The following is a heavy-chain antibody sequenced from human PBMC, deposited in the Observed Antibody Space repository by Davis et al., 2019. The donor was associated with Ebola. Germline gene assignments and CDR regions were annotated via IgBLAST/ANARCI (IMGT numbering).Heavy chain of an antibody. CDR3: ARAITMIVAGWFDP. CDR1: GYTFTSYG. J-gene: IGHJ5*02. CDR2: ISAYNGQI. Sequence: ASVKVSCKTSGYTFTSYGISWLRQAPGQGLEWMGWISAYNGQIKYAQKFEGRVTMTTDTSTNTAYMELRSLRSDDTAVYYCARAITMIVAGWFDPWGQGTLVTVSS. V-gene: IGHV1-18*01. D-gene: IGHD3-22*01.